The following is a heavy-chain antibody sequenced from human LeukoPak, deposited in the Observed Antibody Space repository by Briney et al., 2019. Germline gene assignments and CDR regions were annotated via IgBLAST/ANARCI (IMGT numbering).Heavy chain of an antibody. V-gene: IGHV3-23*01. CDR2: LSSGSGGGT. D-gene: IGHD4-23*01. CDR3: AREMWGTTLVTPFGY. J-gene: IGHJ4*02. CDR1: GFTFSSYA. Sequence: GGSPRLSCAASGFTFSSYAMSWVRQAPGEGLEWVSVLSSGSGGGTHYADSVKGRFTISRDNSKSTLYLQMNSLRAEDTAVYYCAREMWGTTLVTPFGYWGQGTLVTVPA.